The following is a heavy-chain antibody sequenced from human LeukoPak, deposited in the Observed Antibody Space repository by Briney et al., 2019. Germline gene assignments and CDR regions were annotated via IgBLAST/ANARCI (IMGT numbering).Heavy chain of an antibody. CDR3: ARDNTLGGFDP. CDR1: GGSISSSSYY. CDR2: IYHSGST. Sequence: SETLSLTCTVSGGSISSSSYYWGWIRQPPGKGLEWIGSIYHSGSTYYNPSLKSRVTISVDTSKNQFSLKLSSVTAADTAVYYCARDNTLGGFDPWGQGTLVTVSS. V-gene: IGHV4-39*07. J-gene: IGHJ5*02.